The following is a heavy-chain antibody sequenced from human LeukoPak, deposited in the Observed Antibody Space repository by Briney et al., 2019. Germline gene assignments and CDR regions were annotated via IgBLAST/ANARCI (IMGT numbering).Heavy chain of an antibody. Sequence: GGSLRLSCAASGFTFSSYDMNWVRQAPGKGLEWVSYIGGSRSGIYYADSVKGQFTISGDNARNSLYLQMNSLRAEDTAVYYCARSSFSHGMDVWGRGTTVTVSS. CDR3: ARSSFSHGMDV. V-gene: IGHV3-48*03. CDR1: GFTFSSYD. D-gene: IGHD3-10*01. J-gene: IGHJ6*04. CDR2: IGGSRSGI.